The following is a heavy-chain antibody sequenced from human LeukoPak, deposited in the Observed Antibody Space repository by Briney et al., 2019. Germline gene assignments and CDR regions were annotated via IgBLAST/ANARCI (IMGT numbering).Heavy chain of an antibody. CDR2: FYSGGNT. Sequence: GGSLRLSCAASGFTVSTNYMSWVRQAPGKGLERVSVFYSGGNTYYADSVKGRFTVSSDNSKNTLYLQMNSLRAEDAAVYYCVRDQNYWGQETLVTASS. CDR1: GFTVSTNY. CDR3: VRDQNY. J-gene: IGHJ4*02. V-gene: IGHV3-53*01.